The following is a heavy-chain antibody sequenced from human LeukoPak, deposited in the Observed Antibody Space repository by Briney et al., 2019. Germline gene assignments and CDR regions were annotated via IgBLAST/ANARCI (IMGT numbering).Heavy chain of an antibody. CDR2: ISAYNGNT. D-gene: IGHD3-3*01. CDR3: ATVPFWSGYYGY. V-gene: IGHV1-18*01. CDR1: GYTFTSYG. J-gene: IGHJ4*02. Sequence: ASVKVSCKASGYTFTSYGISWVRQAPGQGLDWMGWISAYNGNTNYAQTLQGRVTITTDTSTSTAYMELRSLRSDDTAVYYCATVPFWSGYYGYWGQGTLVTVSS.